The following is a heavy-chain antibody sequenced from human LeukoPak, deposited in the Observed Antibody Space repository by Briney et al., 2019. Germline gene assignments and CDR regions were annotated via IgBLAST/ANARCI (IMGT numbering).Heavy chain of an antibody. D-gene: IGHD6-13*01. V-gene: IGHV4-39*01. CDR3: ARHRAADPSDAFDI. CDR1: GGSISTSSYY. CDR2: LHYSGST. J-gene: IGHJ3*02. Sequence: SETLSLTCTVSGGSISTSSYYWGWIRQPPGKGLEWIGTLHYSGSTYHNPSLKSRVTISVDTSKNRFSLKLSSLTVADTAVYYCARHRAADPSDAFDIWGQGTMVTVSS.